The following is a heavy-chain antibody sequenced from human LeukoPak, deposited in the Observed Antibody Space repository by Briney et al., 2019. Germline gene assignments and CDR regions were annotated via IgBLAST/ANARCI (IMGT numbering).Heavy chain of an antibody. J-gene: IGHJ3*01. Sequence: SETLSLTCTLSGDSIRDFSWSWIRQPPGKGPQWMGYLHYSGSTEYNPALKGRVTVSADTSKKQFSLKLSSVTAADTAVYYCTRGSSWNAGVFGVWGQGALVTVSS. V-gene: IGHV4-59*01. CDR3: TRGSSWNAGVFGV. CDR1: GDSIRDFS. CDR2: LHYSGST. D-gene: IGHD1-1*01.